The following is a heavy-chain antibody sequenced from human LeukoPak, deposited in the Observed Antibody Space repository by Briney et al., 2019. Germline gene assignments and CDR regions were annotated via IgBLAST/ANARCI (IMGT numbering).Heavy chain of an antibody. CDR3: ARGTLSAGRSYYMDV. V-gene: IGHV1-46*01. D-gene: IGHD2-15*01. CDR2: INPSGGST. CDR1: GYTFTSYY. Sequence: GASVKVSCKASGYTFTSYYLHWVRQAPGQGLEWMGIINPSGGSTRYAQKFQGRVTMTRDMSTSTVYMELSSLRSEDTAVYYCARGTLSAGRSYYMDVWGKGTTVTVSS. J-gene: IGHJ6*03.